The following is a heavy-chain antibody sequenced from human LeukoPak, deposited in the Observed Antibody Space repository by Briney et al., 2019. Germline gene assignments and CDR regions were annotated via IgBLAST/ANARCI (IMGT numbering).Heavy chain of an antibody. V-gene: IGHV1-46*01. J-gene: IGHJ5*02. D-gene: IGHD2-2*01. CDR1: RYTFTSYY. Sequence: ASVKVSCKASRYTFTSYYMHWVRQAPGQGLEWMGIINPSGGSTSYAQKFQGRVTMTRDTSTSTVYMELSSLRSEDTAVYCCARDRGWSTSYATPRDNWFDPWGQGTLVTVSS. CDR2: INPSGGST. CDR3: ARDRGWSTSYATPRDNWFDP.